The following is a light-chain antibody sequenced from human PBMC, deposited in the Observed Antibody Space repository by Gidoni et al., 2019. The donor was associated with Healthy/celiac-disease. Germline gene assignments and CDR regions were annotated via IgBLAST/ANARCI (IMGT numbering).Light chain of an antibody. Sequence: IVMTQSPATLSVSPGERATLSCRASHSVSSNLAWYQQKPGQAPRLLLYGASTRATGIPARFSGSGSGTEFTLTISSLQSEDFAVYYCQQYNNWPRTFGQGTKVEIK. CDR2: GAS. V-gene: IGKV3-15*01. CDR1: HSVSSN. J-gene: IGKJ1*01. CDR3: QQYNNWPRT.